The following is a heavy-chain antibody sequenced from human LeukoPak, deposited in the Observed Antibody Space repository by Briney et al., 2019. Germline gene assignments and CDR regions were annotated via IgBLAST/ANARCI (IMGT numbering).Heavy chain of an antibody. CDR2: IYYSGST. J-gene: IGHJ4*02. V-gene: IGHV4-59*12. Sequence: KPSETLSLTCTVSGGSISSYYWSWIRQPPGKGLEWIGYIYYSGSTNYNPSLKSRVTMSVDTSKNQFSLKLSSVTAADTAVYYCARGPGAYWGQGTLVTVSS. CDR3: ARGPGAY. CDR1: GGSISSYY.